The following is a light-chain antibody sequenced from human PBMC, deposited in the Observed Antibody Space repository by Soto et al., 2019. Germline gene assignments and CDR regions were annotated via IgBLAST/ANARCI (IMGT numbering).Light chain of an antibody. J-gene: IGKJ4*01. CDR2: GAD. V-gene: IGKV1-39*01. CDR3: QQSYNSLALT. Sequence: DIQLTQSPSSLSASVGDRVTITCRASQSISIYLNWYQQKPGRAPKLLIFGADTLLTGVPPRFSGIGSRTNVTLTITSLQPEDSATYDCQQSYNSLALTIGGHTKVEIK. CDR1: QSISIY.